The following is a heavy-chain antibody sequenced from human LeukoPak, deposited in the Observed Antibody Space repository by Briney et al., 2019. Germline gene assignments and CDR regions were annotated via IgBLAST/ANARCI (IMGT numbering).Heavy chain of an antibody. D-gene: IGHD5-18*01. J-gene: IGHJ5*02. CDR1: GFTSSDYY. CDR3: ARDRINGYEFDP. CDR2: ISSSGSTI. Sequence: GGSLRLSCAASGFTSSDYYMSWIRQAPGKGLEWVSYISSSGSTIYYADSVKGRFTISRDNAKNSLYLQMNSLRAEDTAVYYCARDRINGYEFDPWGQGTLVTVSS. V-gene: IGHV3-11*01.